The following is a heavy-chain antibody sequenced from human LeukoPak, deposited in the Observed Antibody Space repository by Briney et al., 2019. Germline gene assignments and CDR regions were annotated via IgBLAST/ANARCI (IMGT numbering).Heavy chain of an antibody. CDR2: INHSGST. CDR1: GGSFSGYY. V-gene: IGHV4-34*01. CDR3: ARRLSYDILTGYYGWNWFDP. Sequence: SETLSLTCAVYGGSFSGYYWSWIRQPPGKGLEWIGEINHSGSTNYNPSLKSRVTISVDTSKSQFSLKLSSVTAADTAVYYCARRLSYDILTGYYGWNWFDPWGQGTLVTVSS. J-gene: IGHJ5*02. D-gene: IGHD3-9*01.